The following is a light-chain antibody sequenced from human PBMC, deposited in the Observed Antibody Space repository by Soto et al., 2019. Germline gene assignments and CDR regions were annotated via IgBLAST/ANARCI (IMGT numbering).Light chain of an antibody. Sequence: QSVLTQPASVSGSPGQSITISCTGTSSDIGYYNYVSWYQQYPGRAPKLIIYEVTNRPSGVSNRFSGSKSGHTASLIISGLQAEDEADYSCSSYTSSSTGVFGGGTKLTVL. J-gene: IGLJ3*02. CDR1: SSDIGYYNY. CDR3: SSYTSSSTGV. CDR2: EVT. V-gene: IGLV2-14*01.